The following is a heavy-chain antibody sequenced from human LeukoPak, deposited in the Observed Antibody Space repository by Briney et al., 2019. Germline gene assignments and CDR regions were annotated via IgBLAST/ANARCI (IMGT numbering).Heavy chain of an antibody. D-gene: IGHD5-12*01. CDR2: IYYSGST. J-gene: IGHJ4*02. CDR3: ARHESGYDSRFGY. CDR1: GGSISSYY. Sequence: PSEALSHTCTVPGGSISSYYWSWIRPPPGKGLEWIGYIYYSGSTNYNPSLKCRVTISVDTSKNQFSLKLSSVTAADTAVYYCARHESGYDSRFGYWGQGALVTVSS. V-gene: IGHV4-59*01.